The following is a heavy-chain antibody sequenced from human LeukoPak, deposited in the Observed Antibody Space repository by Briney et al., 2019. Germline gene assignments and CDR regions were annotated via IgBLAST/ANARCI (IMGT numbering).Heavy chain of an antibody. CDR3: ARELSQIVWGGLDY. D-gene: IGHD2-21*01. V-gene: IGHV3-74*01. CDR2: ICPDGPVT. CDR1: GFTFGIYC. J-gene: IGHJ4*02. Sequence: GGSLRLSCAASGFTFGIYCMYWVRQAPGKGPMWVSRICPDGPVTNYADSVKARFSISRDNARNTVYLQMNSLRVEDTAVYYCARELSQIVWGGLDYGGQGTLVSVSS.